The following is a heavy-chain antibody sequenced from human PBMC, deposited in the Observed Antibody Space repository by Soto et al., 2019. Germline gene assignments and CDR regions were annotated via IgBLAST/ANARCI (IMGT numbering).Heavy chain of an antibody. CDR1: GGTFRSYS. CDR2: IIPIFDIT. D-gene: IGHD3-22*01. V-gene: IGHV1-69*01. CDR3: ARPDEGGYSSNHHYYYALDV. J-gene: IGHJ6*02. Sequence: QVQLVQSGAEVKKPGSSVKVSCKASGGTFRSYSISWVRQAPGQGLEWMGGIIPIFDITNYAQKFQGRVTITADESTSIAYMELSSLGYDDTAVYYCARPDEGGYSSNHHYYYALDVWGQGTTVTV.